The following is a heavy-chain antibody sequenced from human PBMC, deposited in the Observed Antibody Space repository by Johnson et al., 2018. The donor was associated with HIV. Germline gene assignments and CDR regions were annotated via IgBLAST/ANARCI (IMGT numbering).Heavy chain of an antibody. CDR2: ISYDGSNK. CDR3: AISPEYSSSWFGAFDI. J-gene: IGHJ3*02. D-gene: IGHD6-13*01. CDR1: GFTFSSYA. Sequence: QVQLVESGGGVVQPGRSLRLSCAASGFTFSSYAMHWVRQAPGTGLEWVAVISYDGSNKYYADSVKGRFTISRDNSKNTLYLTMNSLRAEDTAVYYCAISPEYSSSWFGAFDIWGQGTMVTVSS. V-gene: IGHV3-30*04.